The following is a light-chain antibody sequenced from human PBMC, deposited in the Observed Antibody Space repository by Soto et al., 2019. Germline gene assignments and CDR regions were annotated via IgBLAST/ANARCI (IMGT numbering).Light chain of an antibody. J-gene: IGLJ1*01. CDR1: SSNIGAGYD. Sequence: QSVLTQPPSVSGAPGQRVTISCTGSSSNIGAGYDVHWYQQVPGTAPKLLLYGNSNRPSGVPDRFSGSKSGTSASLAITGLQAEDEADYCCQSYDSSLSGYVFGTGTKVTVL. CDR3: QSYDSSLSGYV. CDR2: GNS. V-gene: IGLV1-40*01.